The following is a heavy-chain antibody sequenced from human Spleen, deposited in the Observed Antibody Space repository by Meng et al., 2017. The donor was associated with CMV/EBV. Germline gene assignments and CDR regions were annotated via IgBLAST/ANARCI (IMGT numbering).Heavy chain of an antibody. Sequence: SGGYVTNNNWWNWVRQAPGKGLEWIGNIIHSGTTYYNPSLKSRVTISVDKSKNQFSLEVDSVTAADTAVYYCARESGSYLTYYFDYWGQGALVTVSS. CDR3: ARESGSYLTYYFDY. J-gene: IGHJ4*02. V-gene: IGHV4-4*02. D-gene: IGHD1-26*01. CDR2: IIHSGTT. CDR1: GGYVTNNNW.